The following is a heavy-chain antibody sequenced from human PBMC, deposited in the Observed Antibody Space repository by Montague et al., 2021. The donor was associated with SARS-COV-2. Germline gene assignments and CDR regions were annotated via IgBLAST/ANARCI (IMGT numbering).Heavy chain of an antibody. CDR1: GFTFNIYG. J-gene: IGHJ3*02. CDR2: TSYDGSNK. CDR3: AKDPPSSWTRDAFDI. V-gene: IGHV3-30*18. D-gene: IGHD6-13*01. Sequence: SLRLSCAASGFTFNIYGMHWVRQAPGKGLEWVAVTSYDGSNKYYADSVKGRFTISRDNSKKTLYLQMNSLRAEDTAVYYCAKDPPSSWTRDAFDIWGQGTMVTVSS.